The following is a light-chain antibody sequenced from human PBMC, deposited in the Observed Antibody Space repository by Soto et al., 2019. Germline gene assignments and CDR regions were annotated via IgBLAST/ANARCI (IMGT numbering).Light chain of an antibody. CDR3: QLYNGLPLT. Sequence: EKVMTQSPATLSVSPGERVTLSCRASQSVVTNLAWYQQKPGQAPRLLISGAYTRATGIPDRFIGSGSGTEFTLTITSLQSEDFAVYYCQLYNGLPLTFGQGTKVEIE. CDR1: QSVVTN. V-gene: IGKV3-15*01. J-gene: IGKJ1*01. CDR2: GAY.